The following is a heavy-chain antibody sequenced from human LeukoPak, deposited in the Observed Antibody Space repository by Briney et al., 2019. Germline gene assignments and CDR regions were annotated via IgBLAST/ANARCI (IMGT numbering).Heavy chain of an antibody. CDR2: ISYDGSNK. CDR3: VKDSGGLPIYGMDV. CDR1: GFTFSSYA. J-gene: IGHJ6*02. V-gene: IGHV3-30*14. Sequence: GRSLRLSCAASGFTFSSYAMHWVRQAPGKGLEWVAVISYDGSNKYYADSVKGRFTISRDNSKNTLHLQMSSLRPEDTAVYYCVKDSGGLPIYGMDVWGQGTTVTVSS. D-gene: IGHD5-12*01.